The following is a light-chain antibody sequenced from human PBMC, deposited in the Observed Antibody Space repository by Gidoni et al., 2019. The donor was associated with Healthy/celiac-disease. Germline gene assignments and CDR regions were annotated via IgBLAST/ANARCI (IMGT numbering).Light chain of an antibody. V-gene: IGKV1-39*01. Sequence: DIQMTQSPSSLSVSVGDRVTITCRASQSISSYLNWYQQKPGKAPKLLIYAASSLQSGVPSRFSGSGSGTDFTLTISSLQPEDVATYYCQQSYSTPRCTFGQGTKLEIK. CDR3: QQSYSTPRCT. J-gene: IGKJ2*02. CDR2: AAS. CDR1: QSISSY.